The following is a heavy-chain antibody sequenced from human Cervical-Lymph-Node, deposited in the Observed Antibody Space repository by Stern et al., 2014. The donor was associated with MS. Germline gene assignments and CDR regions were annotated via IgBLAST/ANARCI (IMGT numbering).Heavy chain of an antibody. Sequence: QVQLVESGAEVKKPGASVKVSCKASGYTFTNYDINWVRQAPGQGLEWLGWMNPNSGNTGYALKFQGRVTMTRNTSISTAYMELSSLTSEDTAMYYCATDQQSRLLVDPWGQGTLVTVSS. D-gene: IGHD6-13*01. V-gene: IGHV1-8*01. CDR1: GYTFTNYD. J-gene: IGHJ5*02. CDR3: ATDQQSRLLVDP. CDR2: MNPNSGNT.